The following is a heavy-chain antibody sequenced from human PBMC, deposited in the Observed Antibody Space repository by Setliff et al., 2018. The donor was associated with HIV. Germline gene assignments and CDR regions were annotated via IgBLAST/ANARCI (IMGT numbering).Heavy chain of an antibody. V-gene: IGHV1-69*10. Sequence: GASVKVSCKASGGTFSSYAISWVRQAPGQGLEWMGGIIPILGIANYAQKFQGRVTITADESTSTAYMELSSLRSEDTAVYYCARGILLSGYDSGDAFDIWGQGTMVTVS. D-gene: IGHD5-12*01. CDR1: GGTFSSYA. CDR3: ARGILLSGYDSGDAFDI. CDR2: IIPILGIA. J-gene: IGHJ3*02.